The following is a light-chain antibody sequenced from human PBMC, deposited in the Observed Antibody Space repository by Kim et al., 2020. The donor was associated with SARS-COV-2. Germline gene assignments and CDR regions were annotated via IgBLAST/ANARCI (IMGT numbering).Light chain of an antibody. V-gene: IGLV2-14*03. CDR3: ASYTSTNPYV. CDR2: DVS. J-gene: IGLJ1*01. CDR1: SSDIGGYNY. Sequence: GQSIAISCTGTSSDIGGYNYVSWYQQHPGKAPEVIIFDVSNRPSGVSNRFSGSKSGNTASLTISGLQAKDEADYYCASYTSTNPYVFGTGTKVTVL.